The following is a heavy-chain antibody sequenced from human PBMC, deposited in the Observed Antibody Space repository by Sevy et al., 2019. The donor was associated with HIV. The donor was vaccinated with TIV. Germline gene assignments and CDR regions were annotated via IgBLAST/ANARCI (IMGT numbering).Heavy chain of an antibody. D-gene: IGHD1-26*01. CDR1: GFTFDDYA. CDR3: AKDTQIVGATTGFDY. Sequence: GGSLRLSCAASGFTFDDYAMHWVRQAPGKGLEWVSGISWNSGSIGYADSVKGRFTISRDNAKNSLYLQMNSLRAEDTALYYCAKDTQIVGATTGFDYRGQGTLVTVSS. V-gene: IGHV3-9*01. CDR2: ISWNSGSI. J-gene: IGHJ4*02.